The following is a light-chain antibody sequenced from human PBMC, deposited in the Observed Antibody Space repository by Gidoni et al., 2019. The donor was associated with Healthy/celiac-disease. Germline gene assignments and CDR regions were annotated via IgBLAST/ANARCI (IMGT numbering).Light chain of an antibody. Sequence: EIVLTQSPATLSLSPGERANLSCRASQSVSSYLAWYQQKHGQARRLLIYDASNRATGIPAMFSGSGSGTDFTLTISSLEPEYLAVYYCQQRSNWLTFGGGTKVEIK. CDR2: DAS. CDR3: QQRSNWLT. J-gene: IGKJ4*01. CDR1: QSVSSY. V-gene: IGKV3-11*01.